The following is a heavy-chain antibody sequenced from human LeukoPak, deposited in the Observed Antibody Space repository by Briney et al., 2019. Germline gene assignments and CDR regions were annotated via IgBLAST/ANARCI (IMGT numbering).Heavy chain of an antibody. CDR2: IYPADSDT. Sequence: GESLTISCKGSGYSFSSYWIVWVRQMPGKSLEWMGIIYPADSDTRYNPSFKGQVTISADRSISTAYLQWSSLKASDTAMYFCVTQVDFPSRRTDNSVNKGFDYWGQGTLITVSS. V-gene: IGHV5-51*01. J-gene: IGHJ4*02. CDR3: VTQVDFPSRRTDNSVNKGFDY. D-gene: IGHD2/OR15-2a*01. CDR1: GYSFSSYW.